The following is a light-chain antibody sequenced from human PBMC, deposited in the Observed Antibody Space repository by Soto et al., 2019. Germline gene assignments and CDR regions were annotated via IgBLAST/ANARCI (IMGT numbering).Light chain of an antibody. CDR1: QSVSSSY. Sequence: EIVLTQSPGTLSVSLGERATLSCRASQSVSSSYLAWYQQKPGQAPRLLIYGASSRATGIPDRFSGSGSGTDFTLTINRLEPEDFAVYYCQHYGSSRLYTFGQGTQLEIK. CDR2: GAS. J-gene: IGKJ2*01. CDR3: QHYGSSRLYT. V-gene: IGKV3-20*01.